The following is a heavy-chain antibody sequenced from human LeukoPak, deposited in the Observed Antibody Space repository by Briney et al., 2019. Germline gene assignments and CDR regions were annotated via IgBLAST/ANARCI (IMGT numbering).Heavy chain of an antibody. CDR3: ARVEMPTHTRLYYYMDV. D-gene: IGHD5-24*01. Sequence: SETLSLTCTVYGGSISSYYWSWIRQPPGKGLEWIGYIYYSGSTNYNPSLKSRVTISVDTSKNQFSLKMSYVTAADTAVYYCARVEMPTHTRLYYYMDVWGKGTTVTVSS. CDR2: IYYSGST. J-gene: IGHJ6*03. V-gene: IGHV4-59*01. CDR1: GGSISSYY.